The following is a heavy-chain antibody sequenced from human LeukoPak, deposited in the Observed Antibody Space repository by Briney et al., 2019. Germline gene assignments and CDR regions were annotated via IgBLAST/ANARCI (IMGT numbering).Heavy chain of an antibody. Sequence: SVKVSCNASGGTFSSYAISWVRQAPGQGLEWMGRIIPIFGTANYAQKFQGRVTITTDESTSTAYMELSSLRSEDTAVYYCARDQKDSSGSNWFDPWGQGTLVTVSS. CDR3: ARDQKDSSGSNWFDP. CDR1: GGTFSSYA. D-gene: IGHD3-22*01. V-gene: IGHV1-69*05. CDR2: IIPIFGTA. J-gene: IGHJ5*02.